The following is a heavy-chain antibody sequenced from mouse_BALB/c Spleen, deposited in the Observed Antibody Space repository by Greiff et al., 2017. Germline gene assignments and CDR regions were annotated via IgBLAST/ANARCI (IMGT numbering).Heavy chain of an antibody. J-gene: IGHJ4*01. CDR3: AKERNYYGSSDKGDNAMDY. V-gene: IGHV2-6-7*01. CDR2: IWGDGST. D-gene: IGHD1-1*01. Sequence: VKLMESGPGLVAPSQSLSITCTVSGFSLTGYGVNWVRQPPGKGLEWLGMIWGDGSTDYNSALKSRLSISKDNSKSQVFLKMNSLQTDDTARYYCAKERNYYGSSDKGDNAMDYWGQGTSVTVSS. CDR1: GFSLTGYG.